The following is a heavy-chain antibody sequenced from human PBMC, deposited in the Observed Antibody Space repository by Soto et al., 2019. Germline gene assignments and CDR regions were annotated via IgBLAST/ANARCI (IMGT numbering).Heavy chain of an antibody. J-gene: IGHJ6*02. V-gene: IGHV1-18*04. Sequence: QVQLVQSGVEVKKPGASVKVSCKASGYTFISHGISWVRQAPGQGLEWMGWISDKNGNTNYAQKLQGRVPLTTDTSTSTAYMELRSLRSHDTAVYYCARVSSSIVVVPDNGIDVWGQGTTVTVSS. D-gene: IGHD2-15*01. CDR2: ISDKNGNT. CDR1: GYTFISHG. CDR3: ARVSSSIVVVPDNGIDV.